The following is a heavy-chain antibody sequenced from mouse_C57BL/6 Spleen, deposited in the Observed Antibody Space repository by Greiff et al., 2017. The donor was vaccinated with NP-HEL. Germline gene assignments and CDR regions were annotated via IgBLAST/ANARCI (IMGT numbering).Heavy chain of an antibody. D-gene: IGHD1-1*01. CDR3: YLGVVNYFDY. CDR2: LYPRSGNT. CDR1: GYTFTSYG. V-gene: IGHV1-81*01. Sequence: QVQLQQSGAELARPGASVKPSCQASGYTFTSYGISWVKQRTGQGLAWIGELYPRSGNTYSNEKFKGKATLTADKSSSTAYMELRSLTSEDSAVYFCYLGVVNYFDYWGQGTTLTVSS. J-gene: IGHJ2*01.